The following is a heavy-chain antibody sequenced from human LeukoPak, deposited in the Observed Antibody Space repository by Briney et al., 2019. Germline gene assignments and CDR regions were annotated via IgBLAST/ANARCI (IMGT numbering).Heavy chain of an antibody. Sequence: PGGSLRLSCAASGFTFSSYAMSWVRQARGKGLEWVSAIVGSGGSTYYADSVKCRFTISRDNSENTLYLQMNRLRAEDTAVYYCATAGAATGCRGGSCYYDGKATGFSYWGKGPLVPVSS. CDR2: IVGSGGST. D-gene: IGHD2-15*01. CDR3: ATAGAATGCRGGSCYYDGKATGFSY. V-gene: IGHV3-23*01. CDR1: GFTFSSYA. J-gene: IGHJ4*02.